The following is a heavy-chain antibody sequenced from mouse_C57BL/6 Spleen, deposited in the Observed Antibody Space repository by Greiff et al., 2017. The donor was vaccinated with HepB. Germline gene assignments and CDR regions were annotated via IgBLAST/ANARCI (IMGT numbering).Heavy chain of an antibody. V-gene: IGHV1-66*01. CDR1: GYSFTSYY. J-gene: IGHJ2*01. CDR3: ARDYDGYYFDY. D-gene: IGHD2-4*01. Sequence: VQLQQSGPELVKPGASVKISCKASGYSFTSYYIHWVKQRPGQGLEWIGWIYPGSGNTKYNEKFKGKATLTADTSSSTAYMQLSSLTSEDSAVYYCARDYDGYYFDYWGQGTTLTVSS. CDR2: IYPGSGNT.